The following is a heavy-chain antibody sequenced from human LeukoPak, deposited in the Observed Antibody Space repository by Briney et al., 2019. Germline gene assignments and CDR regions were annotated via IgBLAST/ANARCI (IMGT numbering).Heavy chain of an antibody. CDR2: IYYSGST. CDR1: GGSISSSSYY. D-gene: IGHD3-16*01. Sequence: SETLSLTCTVSGGSISSSSYYWGWIRQPPGKGLEWVGSIYYSGSTYYNPSLKSRVTISVYTSKNQFSLKLSSVNAGERAVYCCARARDYVWGSRRRFGGLDYWGQGTLVTVSS. V-gene: IGHV4-39*07. CDR3: ARARDYVWGSRRRFGGLDY. J-gene: IGHJ4*02.